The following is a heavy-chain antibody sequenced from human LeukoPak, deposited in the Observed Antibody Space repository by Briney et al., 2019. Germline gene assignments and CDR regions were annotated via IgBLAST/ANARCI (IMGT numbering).Heavy chain of an antibody. V-gene: IGHV4-59*01. Sequence: SETLSLTCTLSGGSISSYYWSWLRQPPGEGLEWIGYIYYSGSTNYNPSLTSRVPISVDTSKNQFSLKLSSVTAADTAVYYCARALERFGDWTPYYFDYWGQGTLVTVSS. CDR3: ARALERFGDWTPYYFDY. CDR2: IYYSGST. D-gene: IGHD3-10*01. CDR1: GGSISSYY. J-gene: IGHJ4*02.